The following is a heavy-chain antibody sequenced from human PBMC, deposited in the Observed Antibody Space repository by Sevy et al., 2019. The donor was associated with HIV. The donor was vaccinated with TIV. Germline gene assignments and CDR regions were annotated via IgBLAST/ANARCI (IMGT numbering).Heavy chain of an antibody. CDR1: GGTFSSYA. Sequence: ASVKVSCKASGGTFSSYAISWVRQAPGQGLEWMGGITPIFGTANYAQKFQGRVTITADESTSTAYMELSSLRSEDTAVYYCARHPYTYYYDSSGYIDYWGQGTLVTVSS. CDR3: ARHPYTYYYDSSGYIDY. J-gene: IGHJ4*02. D-gene: IGHD3-22*01. V-gene: IGHV1-69*13. CDR2: ITPIFGTA.